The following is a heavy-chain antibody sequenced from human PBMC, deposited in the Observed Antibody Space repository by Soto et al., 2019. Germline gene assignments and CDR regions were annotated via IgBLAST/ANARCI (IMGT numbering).Heavy chain of an antibody. D-gene: IGHD5-12*01. Sequence: PGGSLRLSCAASGFTFSDHYMDWVRQAPGKGLEWVGRSRDKVHSHTTEYAASVKGRCTISRGDSENSLYLQMNSLKTEDTAVYYCARGVVSTGYFDYWGQGTLVTVSS. J-gene: IGHJ4*02. V-gene: IGHV3-72*01. CDR3: ARGVVSTGYFDY. CDR2: SRDKVHSHTT. CDR1: GFTFSDHY.